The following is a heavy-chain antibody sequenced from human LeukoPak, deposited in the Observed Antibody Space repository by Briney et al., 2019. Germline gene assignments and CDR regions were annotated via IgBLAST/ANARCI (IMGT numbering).Heavy chain of an antibody. Sequence: GGSLRLSCAASGFTFSSYAMSWVRQAPGKVLEWVSAISGSGGSTYYADSVEGRFTISRDNSKNTLYLQMNSLRAEDTAVYYCAKWLVGRYFQHWGQGTLVTVSS. J-gene: IGHJ1*01. V-gene: IGHV3-23*01. D-gene: IGHD6-19*01. CDR1: GFTFSSYA. CDR3: AKWLVGRYFQH. CDR2: ISGSGGST.